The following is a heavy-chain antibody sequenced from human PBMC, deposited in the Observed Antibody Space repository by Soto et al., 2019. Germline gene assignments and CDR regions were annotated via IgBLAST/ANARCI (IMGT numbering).Heavy chain of an antibody. D-gene: IGHD2-8*01. CDR1: GGSVSSGTYY. CDR3: ARDHLTNYYYYGMDV. CDR2: IYYSGSA. V-gene: IGHV4-61*01. J-gene: IGHJ6*02. Sequence: LSLTCTVSGGSVSSGTYYWSWMRQPPGEGLEWIGSIYYSGSANYNPSLKSRVTISVDTSKNQFSLKMSSVTAADTAVYYCARDHLTNYYYYGMDVWGQGTTVTVSS.